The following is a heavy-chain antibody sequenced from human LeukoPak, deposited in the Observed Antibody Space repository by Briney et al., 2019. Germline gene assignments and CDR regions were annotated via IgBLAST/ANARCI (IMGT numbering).Heavy chain of an antibody. Sequence: LEWIXYXXYSGSTNYNPSLKSRVTISVDTSKNQFSLKLSSVTAADTAVYYCARVVYCSSTSCYGNWFDPWGQGTLVTVSS. D-gene: IGHD2-2*01. CDR3: ARVVYCSSTSCYGNWFDP. V-gene: IGHV4-59*01. J-gene: IGHJ5*02. CDR2: XXYSGST.